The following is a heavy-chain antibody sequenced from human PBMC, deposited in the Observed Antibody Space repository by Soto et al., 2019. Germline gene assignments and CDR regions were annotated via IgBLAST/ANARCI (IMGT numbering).Heavy chain of an antibody. Sequence: QVQLQESGPGLVKPSETLSLTCTVSGGSISSYYWSWIRQPPGKGLEWIGYIFYSGSTDYNPSLTSRFPISVHTSKIHFSLKLSSVTAAVTAVYYCARRYGRAFDIWGQGTMVTVSS. CDR2: IFYSGST. CDR3: ARRYGRAFDI. V-gene: IGHV4-59*08. J-gene: IGHJ3*02. D-gene: IGHD4-17*01. CDR1: GGSISSYY.